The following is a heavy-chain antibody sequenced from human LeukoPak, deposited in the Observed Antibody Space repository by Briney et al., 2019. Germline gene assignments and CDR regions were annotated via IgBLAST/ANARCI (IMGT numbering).Heavy chain of an antibody. D-gene: IGHD1/OR15-1a*01. J-gene: IGHJ6*02. CDR3: ARDCITGTPYYYYGMDV. CDR2: ISSSSYI. CDR1: GFTFSCYS. Sequence: GGSLRLSCAASGFTFSCYSMNSVRQAPGKGLEWVSSISSSSYIYYADSVKGRFTISRDNAKNSLYLQMNSLRAEDTAVYYCARDCITGTPYYYYGMDVWGQGTTVTVSS. V-gene: IGHV3-21*01.